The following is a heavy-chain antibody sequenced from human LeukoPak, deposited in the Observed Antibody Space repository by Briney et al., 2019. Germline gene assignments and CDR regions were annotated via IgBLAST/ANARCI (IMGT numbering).Heavy chain of an antibody. V-gene: IGHV1-69*01. CDR3: ARGAFMVRRNHYYGMDV. Sequence: SVKVPCKASGGTFSSYAISWVRQAPGQGLEWMGGSIPIFGTANYAQKFQGRVTITADESTSTAYMELSSLRSEDTAVYYCARGAFMVRRNHYYGMDVWGKGTTVTVSS. CDR1: GGTFSSYA. J-gene: IGHJ6*04. CDR2: SIPIFGTA. D-gene: IGHD3-10*01.